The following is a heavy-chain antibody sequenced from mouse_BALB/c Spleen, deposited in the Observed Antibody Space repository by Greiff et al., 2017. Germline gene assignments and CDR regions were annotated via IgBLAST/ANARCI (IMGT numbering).Heavy chain of an antibody. Sequence: VKLQQSGPGLVQPSQSLSITCTVSGFPLTSYGVHWVRQSPGKGLEWLGVIWSGGSTDYNAAFISRLSISKDNSKSQVFFKMNSLQADDTAIYYCARKGYGNYEGYAMDYWGQGTSVTVSS. V-gene: IGHV2-4-1*01. D-gene: IGHD2-10*02. CDR1: GFPLTSYG. CDR2: IWSGGST. J-gene: IGHJ4*01. CDR3: ARKGYGNYEGYAMDY.